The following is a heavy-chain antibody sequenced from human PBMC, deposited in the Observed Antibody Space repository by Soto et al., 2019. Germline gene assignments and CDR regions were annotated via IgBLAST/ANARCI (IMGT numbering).Heavy chain of an antibody. CDR3: AKAVDSGRYYYGMDV. J-gene: IGHJ6*02. CDR2: ISGSGGST. CDR1: GFTFSSYA. D-gene: IGHD6-19*01. V-gene: IGHV3-23*01. Sequence: GGSLRLSGAASGFTFSSYAMSWVRQAPGKGLEWVSAISGSGGSTYYADSVKGRFTISRDNSKNTLYLQMNSLRAEDTAVYYCAKAVDSGRYYYGMDVWGQGTTVTVSS.